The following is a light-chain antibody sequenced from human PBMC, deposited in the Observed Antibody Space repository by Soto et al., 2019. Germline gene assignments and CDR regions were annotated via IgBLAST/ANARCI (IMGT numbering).Light chain of an antibody. J-gene: IGKJ5*01. V-gene: IGKV3-11*01. CDR2: DAS. CDR1: QSVTSY. CDR3: QQRSSWPIT. Sequence: ELVLTQSPATLSLSPGARATLSCRASQSVTSYLAWYQQRPGQAPRLLINDASRRATGIPDRFSGSGSGADLTLTISSLEPEDFEVYYCQQRSSWPITFGQGTRLEIK.